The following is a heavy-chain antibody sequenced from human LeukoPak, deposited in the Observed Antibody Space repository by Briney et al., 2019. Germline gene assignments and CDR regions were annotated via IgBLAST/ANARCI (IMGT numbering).Heavy chain of an antibody. CDR2: ISSSSSYI. V-gene: IGHV3-21*01. J-gene: IGHJ3*02. Sequence: GGSLRLSCAASGLTFSSYSMNWVRQAPGKGLEWVSSISSSSSYIYYADSVKGRFTISRDNAKNSLYLQMNSLRAEDTAVYYCARTIFGVVTHAFDIWGQGTMVTVSS. CDR3: ARTIFGVVTHAFDI. D-gene: IGHD3-3*01. CDR1: GLTFSSYS.